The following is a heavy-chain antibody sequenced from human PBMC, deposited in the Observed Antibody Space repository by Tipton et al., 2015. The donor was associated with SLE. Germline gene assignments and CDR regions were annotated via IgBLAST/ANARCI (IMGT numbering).Heavy chain of an antibody. CDR2: INQSGNT. CDR3: ARDRKGGMVRGVIAAFDI. V-gene: IGHV4-4*02. Sequence: PGLVKPSGTLSLTCVVSGGSINSSNWWSWVRQPPGKGLEWIGEINQSGNTDYKSSLKSRVTISVDTSKNQFSLNLSSVTAADTAVYYCARDRKGGMVRGVIAAFDIWGQGTMVTVSS. CDR1: GGSINSSNW. J-gene: IGHJ3*02. D-gene: IGHD3-10*01.